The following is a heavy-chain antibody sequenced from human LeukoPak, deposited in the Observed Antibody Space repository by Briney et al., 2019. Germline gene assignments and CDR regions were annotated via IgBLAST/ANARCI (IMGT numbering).Heavy chain of an antibody. CDR3: ATHSLSSSWYDY. Sequence: GASVKVSCKASGYTFTGYYMHWVRQAPGQGLEWMGWINPNSGGTNYAQKFQGRVTMTRDTSISTAYMELSRPRSDDTAVYYCATHSLSSSWYDYWGQGTLVTVSS. D-gene: IGHD6-13*01. CDR2: INPNSGGT. V-gene: IGHV1-2*02. J-gene: IGHJ4*02. CDR1: GYTFTGYY.